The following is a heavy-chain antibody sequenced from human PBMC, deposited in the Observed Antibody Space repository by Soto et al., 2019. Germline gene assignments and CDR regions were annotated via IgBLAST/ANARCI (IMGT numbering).Heavy chain of an antibody. CDR1: GYTFTGYY. D-gene: IGHD2-2*01. Sequence: ASVKVSCKASGYTFTGYYMHWVRQAPGQGLEWMGWINTNSGDTIYAQKFQGWVTMTRDTSINTAYMELSRLRSDDTAVYYCARSRQPGHYYFDYWGQGTLVTVSS. CDR3: ARSRQPGHYYFDY. CDR2: INTNSGDT. J-gene: IGHJ4*02. V-gene: IGHV1-2*04.